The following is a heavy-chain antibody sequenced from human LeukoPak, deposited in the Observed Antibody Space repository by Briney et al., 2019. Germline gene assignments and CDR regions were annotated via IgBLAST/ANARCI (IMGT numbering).Heavy chain of an antibody. CDR2: ITSSSTYM. D-gene: IGHD1-26*01. V-gene: IGHV3-21*01. CDR3: ARDPYSGRYGDYYYYYMDV. J-gene: IGHJ6*03. Sequence: GGSLRLSCAASGFTFSSYSMNWVRQVPGKGLEWVSSITSSSTYMFYADSVKGRFTISRDNAQNSLYLQINSLRAEDTAVYYCARDPYSGRYGDYYYYYMDVWGKGTTVTISS. CDR1: GFTFSSYS.